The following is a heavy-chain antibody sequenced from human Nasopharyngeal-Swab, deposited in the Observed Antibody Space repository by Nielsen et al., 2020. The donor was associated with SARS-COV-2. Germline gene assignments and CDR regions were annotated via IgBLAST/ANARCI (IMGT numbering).Heavy chain of an antibody. CDR1: GFTVSSNY. V-gene: IGHV3-53*01. CDR2: IYSGGNT. D-gene: IGHD3-10*01. J-gene: IGHJ3*02. CDR3: ARGAITMVRGVIGTNAFDI. Sequence: GGSLSLSCAASGFTVSSNYMSWVRQAPGKGLEWVSVIYSGGNTNYADSVKGRFTISRDNSKNTLYLQMNSLRAEDTAVYYCARGAITMVRGVIGTNAFDIWGQGTMVTVSS.